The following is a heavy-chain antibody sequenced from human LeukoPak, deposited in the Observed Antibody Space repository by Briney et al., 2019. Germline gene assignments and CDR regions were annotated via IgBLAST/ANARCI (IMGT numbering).Heavy chain of an antibody. Sequence: GGSLRLSCAASGFTFSSYSMNWVRQTPGKGLEWISYISPVKNTVYYADSVKGRFTISRDDAKNSLDLHMNSLRAEDTAVYYCARESDRHHDLWSGYLALDYWGQGTRVTVSS. V-gene: IGHV3-48*01. J-gene: IGHJ4*02. D-gene: IGHD3-3*01. CDR2: ISPVKNTV. CDR3: ARESDRHHDLWSGYLALDY. CDR1: GFTFSSYS.